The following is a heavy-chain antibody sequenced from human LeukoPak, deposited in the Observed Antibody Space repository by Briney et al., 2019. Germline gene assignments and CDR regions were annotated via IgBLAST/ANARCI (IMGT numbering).Heavy chain of an antibody. D-gene: IGHD5-18*01. CDR2: IKQDGSEK. CDR1: RFTFSSYW. V-gene: IGHV3-7*03. Sequence: GGSLRLSCAASRFTFSSYWMSWVRQAPGKGLEWVANIKQDGSEKYYVDSVKGRFTISRDNSKNTLYLQMNSLRAEDTAVYYCAKDLGYSYGTGFDYWGQGTLVTVSS. J-gene: IGHJ4*02. CDR3: AKDLGYSYGTGFDY.